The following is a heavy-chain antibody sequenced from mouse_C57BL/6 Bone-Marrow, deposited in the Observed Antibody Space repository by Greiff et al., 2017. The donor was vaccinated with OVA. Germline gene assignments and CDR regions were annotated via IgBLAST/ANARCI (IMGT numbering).Heavy chain of an antibody. D-gene: IGHD1-1*01. CDR2: IFPGSGST. CDR1: GYPFPDYY. Sequence: VQLPQSGPELVKPGASVKISCKASGYPFPDYYINWVKQRPGQGLEWIGWIFPGSGSTYYNEKFKGKATLTVDKSSSTAYMLLSSLTSEDSAVYFCASRSSLAWFAYWGQGTLVTVSA. V-gene: IGHV1-75*01. J-gene: IGHJ3*01. CDR3: ASRSSLAWFAY.